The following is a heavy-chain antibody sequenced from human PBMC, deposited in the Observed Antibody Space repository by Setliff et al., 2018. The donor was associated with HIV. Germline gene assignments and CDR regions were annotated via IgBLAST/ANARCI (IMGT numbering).Heavy chain of an antibody. CDR3: ARGTVITYFYDSSGSFDY. CDR2: VNHSGNT. D-gene: IGHD3-22*01. J-gene: IGHJ4*02. CDR1: GPSFSGYY. V-gene: IGHV4-34*01. Sequence: PSETLSLTCAVYGPSFSGYYWAWIRQPPGKGLEWIGEVNHSGNTNYNPSLKSRVTISADTSKNQFSLKLTSVTAADTAVYYCARGTVITYFYDSSGSFDYWGQGSLVTVSS.